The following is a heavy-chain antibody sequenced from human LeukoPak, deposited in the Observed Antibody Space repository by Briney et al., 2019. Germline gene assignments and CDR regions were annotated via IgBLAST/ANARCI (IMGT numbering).Heavy chain of an antibody. CDR3: ARDPNIVATIHNYYYGMDV. D-gene: IGHD5-12*01. CDR1: GFTFSSYS. CDR2: ISSSSSYI. J-gene: IGHJ6*04. Sequence: KPGGSLRLSCAASGFTFSSYSMNWVRQAPGKGLEWVSSISSSSSYIYYADSVKGRFTISRDNAKNSLYLQMNSLRAEDTAVYYCARDPNIVATIHNYYYGMDVWGKGTTVTVSS. V-gene: IGHV3-21*01.